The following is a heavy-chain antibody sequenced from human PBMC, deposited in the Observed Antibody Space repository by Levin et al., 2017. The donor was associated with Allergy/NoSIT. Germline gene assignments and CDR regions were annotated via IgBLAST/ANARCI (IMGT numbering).Heavy chain of an antibody. V-gene: IGHV3-15*01. Sequence: LSLTCAASGFTFTNAWMSWVRQAPGKGLEWVGRIKSKTDGGTTDYAAPVRGRFTISRDDSENTLYLQMNSLKTEDTAVYYCTTTTTGGYWGQGTLVTVSS. D-gene: IGHD4-11*01. CDR2: IKSKTDGGTT. CDR3: TTTTTGGY. CDR1: GFTFTNAW. J-gene: IGHJ4*02.